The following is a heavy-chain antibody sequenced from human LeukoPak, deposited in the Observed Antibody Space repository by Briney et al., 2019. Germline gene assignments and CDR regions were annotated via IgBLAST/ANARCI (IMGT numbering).Heavy chain of an antibody. D-gene: IGHD6-6*01. V-gene: IGHV3-23*01. J-gene: IGHJ2*01. Sequence: GGSLRLSCAASGFTFSSYAMSWVRQAPGKGLEWVSAISGGGGSTYYADSVKGRFTISRDNSKNTLYLQMNSLRAEDTAVYYCAKDIAARPNWYFDLWGRGTLVTVSS. CDR1: GFTFSSYA. CDR3: AKDIAARPNWYFDL. CDR2: ISGGGGST.